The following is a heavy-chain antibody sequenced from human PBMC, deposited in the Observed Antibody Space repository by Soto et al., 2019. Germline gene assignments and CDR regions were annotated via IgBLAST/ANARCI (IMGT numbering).Heavy chain of an antibody. V-gene: IGHV3-73*01. CDR1: GFTFSGSA. CDR2: IRSKANSYAT. CDR3: TSYIAVAGRIAFDI. D-gene: IGHD6-19*01. Sequence: EVRLVESGGGLVQPGGSLKLSCAASGFTFSGSAMHWVRQASGKGLEWVGRIRSKANSYATAYAASVKGRFTISRDDSKNTAYLQMNSLKTEDTAVYYCTSYIAVAGRIAFDIWGQGTMVTVSS. J-gene: IGHJ3*02.